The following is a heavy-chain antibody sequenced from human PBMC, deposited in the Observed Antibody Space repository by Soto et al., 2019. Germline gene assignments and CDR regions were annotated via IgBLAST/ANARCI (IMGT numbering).Heavy chain of an antibody. CDR3: AKRLNPGRTAVGNGLDV. D-gene: IGHD1-1*01. Sequence: EVQLLESGGGFVQPGGSLRLSCAASGLAFSNYAMTWVRQAPGRGLEWVSAISGGDFITHYADAVKGRFTISRDNSKNTMYLELTSLRAEDPAVYYCAKRLNPGRTAVGNGLDVWGQGTTVTVSS. J-gene: IGHJ6*02. CDR2: ISGGDFIT. CDR1: GLAFSNYA. V-gene: IGHV3-23*01.